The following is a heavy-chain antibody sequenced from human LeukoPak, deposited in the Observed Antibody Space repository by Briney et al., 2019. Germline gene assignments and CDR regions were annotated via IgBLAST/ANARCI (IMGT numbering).Heavy chain of an antibody. Sequence: GGSLRLSCAASGFTFSNYVMSWVRQAPGKGLEWVAFIRGGGAGARYADAAKGRFTISRDNSKNTLYLHMNTLRVEDTATYYCAKCSASYGNDALDVWGQGTVVIVSS. CDR2: IRGGGAGA. CDR3: AKCSASYGNDALDV. J-gene: IGHJ3*01. V-gene: IGHV3-23*01. D-gene: IGHD3-10*02. CDR1: GFTFSNYV.